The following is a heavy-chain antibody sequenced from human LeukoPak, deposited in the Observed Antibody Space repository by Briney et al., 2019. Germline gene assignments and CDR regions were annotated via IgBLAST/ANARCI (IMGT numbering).Heavy chain of an antibody. CDR2: IYHSETT. V-gene: IGHV4-39*01. J-gene: IGHJ5*02. CDR1: GGSISSSSDY. Sequence: SETLSLTCSVSGGSISSSSDYWGWVRQPPGKGLEWIGSIYHSETTYYNPSLKSRVIISVDTSKNQFSLKLNSVTAADTAVYYCGRPNPDSSGYYGSFDPWGQGILVTVSS. CDR3: GRPNPDSSGYYGSFDP. D-gene: IGHD3-22*01.